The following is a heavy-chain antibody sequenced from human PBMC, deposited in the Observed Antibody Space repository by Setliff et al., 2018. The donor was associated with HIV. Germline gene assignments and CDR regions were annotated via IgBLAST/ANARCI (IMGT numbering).Heavy chain of an antibody. CDR2: IGAYNGNT. Sequence: ASVKVSCKASGYSLTSYGISWVRQAPGQGLEWMGWIGAYNGNTNYAQKLQGRVTMTTDTSTSTAYMELRSLRSDDTAVYYCARSEGQWLRPEGALCDYWGQGTLVTVSS. CDR1: GYSLTSYG. D-gene: IGHD5-12*01. J-gene: IGHJ4*02. V-gene: IGHV1-18*01. CDR3: ARSEGQWLRPEGALCDY.